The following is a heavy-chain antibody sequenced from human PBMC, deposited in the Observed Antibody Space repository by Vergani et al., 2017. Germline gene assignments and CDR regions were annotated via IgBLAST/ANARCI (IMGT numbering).Heavy chain of an antibody. CDR3: ARTVSFCLRYFHWAL. J-gene: IGHJ1*01. D-gene: IGHD3-9*01. V-gene: IGHV4-39*01. CDR2: IYHSGGA. CDR1: GGSITSSSYY. Sequence: QLHLQESGPGLVKPSETLSLTCTVSGGSITSSSYYWGWIRQPPGKGLEWIGNIYHSGGAYYNPSLNGRVTISVDTSKNQFSLEVTFVTAAGTAIYFCARTVSFCLRYFHWALWGQGTLVTVSS.